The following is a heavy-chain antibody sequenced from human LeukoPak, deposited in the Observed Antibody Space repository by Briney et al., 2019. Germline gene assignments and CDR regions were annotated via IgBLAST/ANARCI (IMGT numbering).Heavy chain of an antibody. CDR3: ARDFLGGDTMVRGVFGI. CDR1: GYTFTSYG. CDR2: VSAYNGNT. D-gene: IGHD3-10*01. J-gene: IGHJ4*02. Sequence: ASVKVSCKASGYTFTSYGISWVRQAPGQGLEWMGWVSAYNGNTNYAQKLQGRVTMTTDTSTSTAYMELRSLRSDDTAVYYCARDFLGGDTMVRGVFGIWGQGTLVTVSS. V-gene: IGHV1-18*01.